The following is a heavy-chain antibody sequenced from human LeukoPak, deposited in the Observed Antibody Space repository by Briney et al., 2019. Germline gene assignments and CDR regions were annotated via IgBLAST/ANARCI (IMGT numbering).Heavy chain of an antibody. CDR1: GFTSSSYD. J-gene: IGHJ4*02. CDR3: ARSYCTNGVCYTYFDY. D-gene: IGHD2-8*01. V-gene: IGHV3-13*01. CDR2: IGTAGDT. Sequence: GGSLRLSCAASGFTSSSYDMHWVRQATGKGLEWVSAIGTAGDTYYPGSVKGRFTISRENAKNSLYLQMNSLRAGDTAVYYCARSYCTNGVCYTYFDYWGQGTLVTVSS.